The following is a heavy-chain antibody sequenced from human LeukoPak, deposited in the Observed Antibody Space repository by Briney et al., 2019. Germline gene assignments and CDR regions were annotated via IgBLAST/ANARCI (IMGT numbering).Heavy chain of an antibody. CDR3: ARGLFAAAGTIFDY. D-gene: IGHD6-13*01. J-gene: IGHJ4*02. CDR1: GGSFSGYY. CDR2: IYYSGST. V-gene: IGHV4-59*01. Sequence: SETLSLTCAVYGGSFSGYYWSWIRQPPGKGLEWIGYIYYSGSTNYNPSLKSRVTISVDTSKNQFSLKLSSVTAADTAVYYCARGLFAAAGTIFDYWGQGTLVTVSS.